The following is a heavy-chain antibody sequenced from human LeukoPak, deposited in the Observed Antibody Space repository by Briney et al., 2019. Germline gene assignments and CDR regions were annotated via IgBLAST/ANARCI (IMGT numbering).Heavy chain of an antibody. CDR2: INPSGGST. V-gene: IGHV1-46*01. Sequence: ASVKVSCKASGYTFTSYYMHWVRQAPGQGLEWMGIINPSGGSTSYAQKFQGRVTMTRDTSTSTVYMELSSLRSEDTAVYYCAKDRVCSGGSCYFDYWGQGTLVTVSS. CDR3: AKDRVCSGGSCYFDY. D-gene: IGHD2-15*01. J-gene: IGHJ4*02. CDR1: GYTFTSYY.